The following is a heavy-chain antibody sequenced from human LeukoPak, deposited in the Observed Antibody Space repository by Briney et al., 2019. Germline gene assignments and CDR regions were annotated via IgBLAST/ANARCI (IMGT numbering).Heavy chain of an antibody. Sequence: SETLSLTCAVHGGSFSGYYWTWIRQPPGKGLEWIGSFYAGGRTYNNPSLKSRVTISVDTSKNQFSLKLSSVTAADTAVYYCARDTDSSGYYQDYWGQGTLVTVSS. CDR2: FYAGGRT. V-gene: IGHV4-34*01. D-gene: IGHD3-22*01. CDR1: GGSFSGYY. J-gene: IGHJ4*02. CDR3: ARDTDSSGYYQDY.